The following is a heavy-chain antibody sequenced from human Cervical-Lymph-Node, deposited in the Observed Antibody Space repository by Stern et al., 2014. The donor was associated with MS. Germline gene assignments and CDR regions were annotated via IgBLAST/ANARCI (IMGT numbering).Heavy chain of an antibody. J-gene: IGHJ4*02. CDR3: ARLFDDFWSGYLQVFDY. CDR2: IYPGDSDN. Sequence: EVQLVESGTEVKKPGESLRISCKGSGYSFTSHWIGWVRQMPRKGLEWMGLIYPGDSDNRYSPSFQGQVTFSADKPINTAYLQWSSLKASDTAMYYCARLFDDFWSGYLQVFDYWGQGTLVTVSS. CDR1: GYSFTSHW. V-gene: IGHV5-51*04. D-gene: IGHD3-3*01.